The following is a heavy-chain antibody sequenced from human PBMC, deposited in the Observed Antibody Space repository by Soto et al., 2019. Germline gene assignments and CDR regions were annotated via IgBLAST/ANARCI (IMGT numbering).Heavy chain of an antibody. V-gene: IGHV1-46*01. J-gene: IGHJ4*02. CDR1: GYTFTSYY. Sequence: ASGKVSCKASGYTFTSYYMHWVRQAPGQGLEWMGIINPSGGSTSYARKFQGRVTMTRDTSTSTVYMEGLRAEDTALYYCAKSRGRLLWLREIYYFDKWGQGTPVTVSS. D-gene: IGHD3-10*01. CDR2: INPSGGST. CDR3: AKSRGRLLWLREIYYFDK.